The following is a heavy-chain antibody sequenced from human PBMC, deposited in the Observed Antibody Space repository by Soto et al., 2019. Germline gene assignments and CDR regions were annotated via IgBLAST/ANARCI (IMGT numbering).Heavy chain of an antibody. V-gene: IGHV1-46*01. D-gene: IGHD3-22*01. CDR3: ATYDSSGYYRDY. J-gene: IGHJ4*02. Sequence: ASVKVSCNASGYTSPSYYMHRVRQAPGQGLEWMGIISPSGGSTGYAQKFQGRVTMTRDTSTSTVYMELSSLRSEDTAVYYCATYDSSGYYRDYWGQGTLVTVSS. CDR1: GYTSPSYY. CDR2: ISPSGGST.